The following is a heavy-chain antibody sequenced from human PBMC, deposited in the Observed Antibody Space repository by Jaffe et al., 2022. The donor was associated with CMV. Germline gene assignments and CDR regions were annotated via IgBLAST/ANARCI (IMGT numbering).Heavy chain of an antibody. CDR2: ISGSGGST. Sequence: EVQLLESGGGLVQPGGSLRLSCAASGFTFSSYAMSWVRQAPGKGLEWVSAISGSGGSTYYADSVKGRFTISRDNSKNTLYLQMNSLRAEDTAVYYCAKGGGRRMGFGGAYGMDVWGQGTTVTVSS. CDR1: GFTFSSYA. J-gene: IGHJ6*02. D-gene: IGHD3-10*01. V-gene: IGHV3-23*01. CDR3: AKGGGRRMGFGGAYGMDV.